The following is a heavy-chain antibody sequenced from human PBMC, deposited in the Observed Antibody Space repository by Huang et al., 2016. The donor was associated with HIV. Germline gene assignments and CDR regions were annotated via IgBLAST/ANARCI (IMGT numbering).Heavy chain of an antibody. V-gene: IGHV3-30*03. CDR3: ARESLRSTFTPVWYYFDS. Sequence: QVHLVESGGGVVRPGRSLRLSCSASGFTFNEFGMHWIRQAPGKGMEWVAGVSLDRGNKFDTDSVRGRFTISRDNSRNMLSLQMSSLRFEDTAVYYCARESLRSTFTPVWYYFDSWGQGTWVTVSS. CDR1: GFTFNEFG. CDR2: VSLDRGNK. D-gene: IGHD2-8*02. J-gene: IGHJ4*02.